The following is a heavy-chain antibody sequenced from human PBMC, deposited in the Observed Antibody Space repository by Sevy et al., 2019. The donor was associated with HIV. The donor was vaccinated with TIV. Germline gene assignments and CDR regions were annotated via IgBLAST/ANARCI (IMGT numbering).Heavy chain of an antibody. CDR1: GDSVSSNSAA. V-gene: IGHV6-1*01. D-gene: IGHD6-6*01. CDR2: TYYRSKWYN. J-gene: IGHJ3*02. Sequence: SETLSLTCAISGDSVSSNSAAWNWIRQSPSRGLEWLGRTYYRSKWYNDYAISVKSRITINPDTTKNQFSLQLNSVTPEDTAVYYCARVTDPYSSSPQGAFDIWGQGTMVTVSS. CDR3: ARVTDPYSSSPQGAFDI.